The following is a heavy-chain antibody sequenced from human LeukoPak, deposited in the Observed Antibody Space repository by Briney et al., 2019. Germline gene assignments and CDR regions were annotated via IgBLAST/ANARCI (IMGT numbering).Heavy chain of an antibody. Sequence: SETLSLTCTVSGGSISSYYWNWIRQPPGKGLEWIGNLYHSGGTNYNPSLKSRAIISVDTSKNQFSLKLSSVTAADTAVFYCARRVWATSMSRDAFDIWGQGTMVTVSS. J-gene: IGHJ3*02. CDR1: GGSISSYY. CDR2: LYHSGGT. V-gene: IGHV4-59*01. D-gene: IGHD2/OR15-2a*01. CDR3: ARRVWATSMSRDAFDI.